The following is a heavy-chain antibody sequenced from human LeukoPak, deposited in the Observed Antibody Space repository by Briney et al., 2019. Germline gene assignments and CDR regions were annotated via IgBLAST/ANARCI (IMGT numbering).Heavy chain of an antibody. D-gene: IGHD3-10*01. CDR3: ARLSYDSGTHYTCYEY. Sequence: GGSLRLSCAVSGFTFSSYEMHWIRQAPGKGLEWIANISSDSRSIQYVDSVKGRFTIHRDNAKNSVYLQMNSLRADDTAVYYCARLSYDSGTHYTCYEYWGQGTLVTVSS. CDR1: GFTFSSYE. V-gene: IGHV3-48*03. J-gene: IGHJ4*02. CDR2: ISSDSRSI.